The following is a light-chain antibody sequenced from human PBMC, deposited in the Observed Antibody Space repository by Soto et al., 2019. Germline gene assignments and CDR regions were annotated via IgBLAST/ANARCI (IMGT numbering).Light chain of an antibody. V-gene: IGKV1-12*01. J-gene: IGKJ4*01. CDR3: QQANSFPLT. CDR1: QGITNW. Sequence: DIQMTQSPSSVSASVVDRVTITCRASQGITNWLAWYQQTQGKAPKILIYAASGLQSGVPSRFRGSRSGTDCTLPVSRLQPEDFETYCGQQANSFPLTFGGGTKVDI. CDR2: AAS.